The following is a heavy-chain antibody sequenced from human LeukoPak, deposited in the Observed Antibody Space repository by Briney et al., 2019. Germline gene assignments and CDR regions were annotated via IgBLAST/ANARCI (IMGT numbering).Heavy chain of an antibody. Sequence: ASVKVSCKASGYSFTSLYMHWVRQASGQPPEWMGAIDPSGGTTRYAQKFQGRITMTRDTSTSTVHLELSGLRYDDTAVYYCARDRARVGTKDDAFDVWGQGTMVIVSS. D-gene: IGHD3-10*01. J-gene: IGHJ3*01. V-gene: IGHV1-46*01. CDR3: ARDRARVGTKDDAFDV. CDR2: IDPSGGTT. CDR1: GYSFTSLY.